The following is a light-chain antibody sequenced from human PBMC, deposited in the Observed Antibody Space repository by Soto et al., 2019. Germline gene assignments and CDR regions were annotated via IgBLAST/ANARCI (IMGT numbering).Light chain of an antibody. Sequence: DIQMTQSPSSLSASVGARVTITCRASQSISSYLNWYQQKPGKAPKLLIYAASSLQSGVPSRFSGSGSGTDFTLTISSLQPEDFATYYCQQSYSTSVFGPGTKVDIK. CDR1: QSISSY. CDR3: QQSYSTSV. J-gene: IGKJ3*01. CDR2: AAS. V-gene: IGKV1-39*01.